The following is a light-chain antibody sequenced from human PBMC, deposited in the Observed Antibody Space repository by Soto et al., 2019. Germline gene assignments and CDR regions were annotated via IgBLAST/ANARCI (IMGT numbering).Light chain of an antibody. Sequence: QSVLTQPPSASGTPGQRVTISCSGSSSNMGSNPVNWYQQLPGTAPKLLIYGDNQRPSGVPDRFSGSKSGTSASLAITGLQSEDEADYYCAAWDGSLHHILFGGGTKVTVL. J-gene: IGLJ2*01. V-gene: IGLV1-44*01. CDR2: GDN. CDR3: AAWDGSLHHIL. CDR1: SSNMGSNP.